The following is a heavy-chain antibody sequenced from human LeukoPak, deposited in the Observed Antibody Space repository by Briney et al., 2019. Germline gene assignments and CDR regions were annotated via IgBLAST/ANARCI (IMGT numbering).Heavy chain of an antibody. J-gene: IGHJ6*02. CDR2: ISSSGSPI. CDR1: GFTFSSYE. V-gene: IGHV3-48*03. CDR3: ARENAMDV. Sequence: GGSLRLSCAAPGFTFSSYEMNWVRQAPGRGLEWVSYISSSGSPIYYADSVKGRFTISRDNAKNSLYLQMNSLRAEDTAVYYCARENAMDVWGQGTTVTDSS.